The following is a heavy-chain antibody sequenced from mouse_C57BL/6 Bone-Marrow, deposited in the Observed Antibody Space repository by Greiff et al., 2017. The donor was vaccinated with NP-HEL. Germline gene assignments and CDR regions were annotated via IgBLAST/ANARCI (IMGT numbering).Heavy chain of an antibody. J-gene: IGHJ2*01. CDR2: ISDGGSYT. CDR3: ARERGTGLHFDY. D-gene: IGHD4-1*01. CDR1: GFTFSSYA. Sequence: DVRLVESGGGLVKPGGSLKLSCAASGFTFSSYAMSWVRQTPEKRLEWVATISDGGSYTYYPDNVKGRFTISRDNAKNNLYLQMSHLKSEDTAMYYCARERGTGLHFDYWGQGTTLTVSS. V-gene: IGHV5-4*01.